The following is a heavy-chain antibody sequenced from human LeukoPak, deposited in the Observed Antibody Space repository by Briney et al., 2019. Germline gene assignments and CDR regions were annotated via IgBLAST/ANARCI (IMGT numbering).Heavy chain of an antibody. Sequence: SGTLSLTCAVSGGSISSSNWWSWVRQPPGKGLEWIGEIYHSGSTNYNPSLKSRVTISVDKSKNQFSLKLSSVTAADTAVYYCARDQPYYDILTGYYLYYIDYWGQGTLVTVSS. CDR3: ARDQPYYDILTGYYLYYIDY. CDR1: GGSISSSNW. J-gene: IGHJ4*02. CDR2: IYHSGST. V-gene: IGHV4-4*02. D-gene: IGHD3-9*01.